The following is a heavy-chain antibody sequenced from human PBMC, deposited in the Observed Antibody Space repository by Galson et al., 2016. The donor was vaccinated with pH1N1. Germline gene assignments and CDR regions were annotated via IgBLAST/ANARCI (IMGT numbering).Heavy chain of an antibody. D-gene: IGHD4-23*01. J-gene: IGHJ4*02. CDR3: ARFYGGNSDY. Sequence: SLRLSCAASGFIFSRYWMHWVRQGPGKGLVWVSHINSDGTTTNYAESVKGRFTISRDNARNSLYLQLNSLRAEDTAVYYCARFYGGNSDYWGQGTLVTVSS. V-gene: IGHV3-74*01. CDR1: GFIFSRYW. CDR2: INSDGTTT.